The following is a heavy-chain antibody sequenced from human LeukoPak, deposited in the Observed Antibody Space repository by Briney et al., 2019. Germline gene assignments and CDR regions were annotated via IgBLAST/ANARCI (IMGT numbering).Heavy chain of an antibody. CDR2: INPNSGGT. V-gene: IGHV1-2*02. J-gene: IGHJ4*02. CDR1: GYTFTGYY. CDR3: AREDIAAAYFDY. Sequence: ASVKVSCKASGYTFTGYYMHWVRQAPGQGLEWMGWINPNSGGTNYVQKFQGRVTMTRDTSISTAYMELSRLRSDDTAVYYCAREDIAAAYFDYWGQGTLVTVSS. D-gene: IGHD6-13*01.